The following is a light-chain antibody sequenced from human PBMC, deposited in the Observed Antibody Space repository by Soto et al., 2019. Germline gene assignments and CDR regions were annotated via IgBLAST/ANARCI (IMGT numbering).Light chain of an antibody. V-gene: IGLV1-47*01. CDR2: RNN. CDR1: SSNIGSNY. Sequence: QSVLTQPPSASGTPGRRVTISCSGSSSNIGSNYVYWYQQLPGTAPKLLIYRNNQRPSGVPDRFSGSKSGTSASLAISGLRSEDEADYYCAAWDDSLSAPWVFGGGTKLTVL. CDR3: AAWDDSLSAPWV. J-gene: IGLJ3*02.